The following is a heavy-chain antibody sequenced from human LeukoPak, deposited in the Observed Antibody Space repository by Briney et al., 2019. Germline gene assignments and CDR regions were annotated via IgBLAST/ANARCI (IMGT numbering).Heavy chain of an antibody. V-gene: IGHV1-69*05. CDR3: ASRGYCSSTSCPHEGYYYYMDV. J-gene: IGHJ6*03. Sequence: SVKVSCKASGGTFSSYAISWVRQAPGQGLEWMGGIIPIFGTANYAQKFQGRVTITTDESTSTAYMELSSLRSEDTAVYYCASRGYCSSTSCPHEGYYYYMDVWGKGTTVTISS. D-gene: IGHD2-2*01. CDR1: GGTFSSYA. CDR2: IIPIFGTA.